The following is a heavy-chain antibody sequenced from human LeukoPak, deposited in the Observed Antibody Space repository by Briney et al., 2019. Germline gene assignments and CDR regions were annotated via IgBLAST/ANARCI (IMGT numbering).Heavy chain of an antibody. CDR2: FYYSGSI. D-gene: IGHD1-26*01. CDR3: AKDRGLRRWELSTIYNYGMDV. V-gene: IGHV4-39*07. Sequence: SETLSLTCIVSGGSISSTSYYWGWIRQSPGKGLEWIGSFYYSGSIFDNRSLRSRVTISIDMSKNQFLLKLTSVTAADTAVYYCAKDRGLRRWELSTIYNYGMDVWGQGTTVTVSS. CDR1: GGSISSTSYY. J-gene: IGHJ6*02.